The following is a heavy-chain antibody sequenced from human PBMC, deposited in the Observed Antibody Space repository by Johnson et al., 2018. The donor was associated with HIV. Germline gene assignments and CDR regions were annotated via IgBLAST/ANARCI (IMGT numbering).Heavy chain of an antibody. CDR3: AGQVRAFDI. J-gene: IGHJ3*02. Sequence: VHLVESGGGLVQPGGSLRLSCAASGFTFSSYAMHWVRQAPGKGLEWVAVISYDGSNKYYADSVKGRFTISRDNSMHTMYLQMNSLRAEDTAVYYCAGQVRAFDIWGQGTMVTVSS. CDR2: ISYDGSNK. CDR1: GFTFSSYA. D-gene: IGHD6-19*01. V-gene: IGHV3-30*04.